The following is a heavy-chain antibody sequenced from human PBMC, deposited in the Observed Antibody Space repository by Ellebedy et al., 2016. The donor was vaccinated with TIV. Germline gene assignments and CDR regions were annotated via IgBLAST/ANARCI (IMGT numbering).Heavy chain of an antibody. CDR3: ARDSSGWDHQTYGMDV. CDR1: GGSISSSSYY. D-gene: IGHD6-19*01. CDR2: IYYSGST. V-gene: IGHV4-39*07. J-gene: IGHJ6*02. Sequence: SETLSLXXTVSGGSISSSSYYWGWIRQPPGKGLEWIGSIYYSGSTYYNPSLKSRVTISVDTSKNQFSLKLSSVTAANTAVYYCARDSSGWDHQTYGMDVWGQGTTVTVSS.